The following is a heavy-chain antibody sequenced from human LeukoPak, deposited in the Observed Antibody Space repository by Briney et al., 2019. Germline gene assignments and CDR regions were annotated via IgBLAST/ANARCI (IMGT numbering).Heavy chain of an antibody. D-gene: IGHD3-22*01. CDR1: GFTFSSYA. Sequence: GGSLRLSCAASGFTFSSYAMSSVRQAPGKGLEWVSAISGSGGSTYYADSVKGRFTISRDNAKNSLDLQMDSLRVEDTALYYCARYQGYFYDSSGHSPLEYWGRGTLVTVSS. CDR2: ISGSGGST. J-gene: IGHJ4*02. CDR3: ARYQGYFYDSSGHSPLEY. V-gene: IGHV3-23*01.